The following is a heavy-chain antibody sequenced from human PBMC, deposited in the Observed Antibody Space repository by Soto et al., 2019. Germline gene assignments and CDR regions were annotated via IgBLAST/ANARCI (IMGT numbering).Heavy chain of an antibody. CDR3: AREGLEDCSSTSCYAEGDYYYMDV. CDR1: GGSFSGYY. Sequence: SEILSLTCAVYGGSFSGYYWSWIRQPPGKGLEWIGEINHSGSTNYNPSLKSRVTISVDTSKNQFSLKLSSVTAADTAVYYCAREGLEDCSSTSCYAEGDYYYMDVWGKGTTVPVSS. CDR2: INHSGST. D-gene: IGHD2-2*01. V-gene: IGHV4-34*01. J-gene: IGHJ6*03.